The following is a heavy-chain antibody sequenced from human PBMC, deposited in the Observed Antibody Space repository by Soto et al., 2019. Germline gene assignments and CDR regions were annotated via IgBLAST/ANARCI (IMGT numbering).Heavy chain of an antibody. CDR1: GVSISSRSYY. V-gene: IGHV4-39*01. J-gene: IGHJ4*02. D-gene: IGHD3-22*01. Sequence: SETLSLTFTVSGVSISSRSYYWGWIREPPGKGLEWIGSIYYSGSTYYNPSLKSRVTISVDTSKNQFSLKLSSVTAADTAVYYCARQRYYDSSGYYSDYWGQGTLVTVSS. CDR3: ARQRYYDSSGYYSDY. CDR2: IYYSGST.